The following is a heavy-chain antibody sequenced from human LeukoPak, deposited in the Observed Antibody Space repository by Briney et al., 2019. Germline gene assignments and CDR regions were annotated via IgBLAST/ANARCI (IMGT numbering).Heavy chain of an antibody. CDR2: IYYSGST. CDR1: GGSISSSSYY. CDR3: ARQRRIQLWSVGFDY. V-gene: IGHV4-39*01. D-gene: IGHD5-18*01. Sequence: SETLSLTCTASGGSISSSSYYWGWIRQPPGKGLEWIGSIYYSGSTYYNPSLKSRVTISVDTSKNQFSLKLSSVTAADTAVYYCARQRRIQLWSVGFDYWGQGTLVTVPS. J-gene: IGHJ4*02.